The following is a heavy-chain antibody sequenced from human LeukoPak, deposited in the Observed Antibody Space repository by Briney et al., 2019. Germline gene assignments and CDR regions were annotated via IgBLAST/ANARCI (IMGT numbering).Heavy chain of an antibody. Sequence: PGGSLRLSCAASGFTFSSYGMSWVRQAPGKGLEWVANIKQDGSEKYYVDSVKGRFTISRDNAKNSLYLQMNSLRAEDTAIYYCARLPYSGYGGGRVYWGQGTLVTVSS. J-gene: IGHJ4*02. CDR3: ARLPYSGYGGGRVY. CDR1: GFTFSSYG. V-gene: IGHV3-7*01. CDR2: IKQDGSEK. D-gene: IGHD5-12*01.